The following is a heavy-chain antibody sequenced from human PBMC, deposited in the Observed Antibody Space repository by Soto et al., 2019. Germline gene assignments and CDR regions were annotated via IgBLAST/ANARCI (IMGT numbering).Heavy chain of an antibody. V-gene: IGHV1-2*04. Sequence: QVQLVQSGAEVKKPGASVKVSCKASGYTFTAYYMHWVRQAPGQGFEWMGWINPNSGDTNYAQKFQDWVTMTRDTSISAAYMDLSRRRSDDTAVYYCAVNGGIDAFDIWGQGTMVSVSS. CDR1: GYTFTAYY. D-gene: IGHD4-17*01. CDR3: AVNGGIDAFDI. CDR2: INPNSGDT. J-gene: IGHJ3*02.